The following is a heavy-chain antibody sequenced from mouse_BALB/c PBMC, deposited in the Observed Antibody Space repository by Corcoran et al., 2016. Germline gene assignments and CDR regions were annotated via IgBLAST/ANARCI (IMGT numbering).Heavy chain of an antibody. Sequence: VQLQQSGPELVKPGASVKMSCKASGYTFTKYGMNWVKQAPGKGLKWMGWINTYTGEPTYADDFKGRFAFSLETSASTAYLQINNLKNEDTATYFCAREPYAMDYWGQGTSVTVSS. CDR3: AREPYAMDY. J-gene: IGHJ4*01. CDR1: GYTFTKYG. CDR2: INTYTGEP. V-gene: IGHV9-3-1*01.